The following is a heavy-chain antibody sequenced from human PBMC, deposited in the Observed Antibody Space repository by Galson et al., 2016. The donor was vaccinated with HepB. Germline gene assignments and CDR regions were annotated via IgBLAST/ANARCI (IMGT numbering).Heavy chain of an antibody. CDR2: MYHGGRS. D-gene: IGHD3-3*01. V-gene: IGHV4-39*02. Sequence: SATLYLTCSFSGPVTTDGDYWGWIRQSPGNGLEWIGSMYHGGRSLNNPSLKNRVSISMDTSQKRFSLRLTSASASATALYSCAKCRAVSEARRNTFDPWGHGTLVTVSS. J-gene: IGHJ5*02. CDR3: AKCRAVSEARRNTFDP. CDR1: GPVTTDGDY.